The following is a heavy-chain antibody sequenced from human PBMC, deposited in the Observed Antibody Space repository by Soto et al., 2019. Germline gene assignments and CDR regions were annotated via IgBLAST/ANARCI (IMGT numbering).Heavy chain of an antibody. CDR1: GFTFGDYA. V-gene: IGHV3-49*03. CDR3: TIITMIVGGSTSMDVMDV. CDR2: IRSKAYGGTT. J-gene: IGHJ6*04. D-gene: IGHD3-22*01. Sequence: GGSLRLSCTVSGFTFGDYAMSWFRQAPGKGMEWVGFIRSKAYGGTTEYAASVKGRFTISRDDSKSIAYLQMNSMKREDTAVYYCTIITMIVGGSTSMDVMDVGASGTAVT.